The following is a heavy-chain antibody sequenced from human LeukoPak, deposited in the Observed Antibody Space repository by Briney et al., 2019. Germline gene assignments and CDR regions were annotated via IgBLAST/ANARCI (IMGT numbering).Heavy chain of an antibody. D-gene: IGHD2/OR15-2a*01. Sequence: PGGSLRLSCEASGFTFSSYAMSWVRQAPGKGLEWVSAITDSGGRTYYADSVKGRFTFSRDNSKNTLYLQMNGLRAEDTAVYYCAKDVIRVGASHFDYWGQGTLVTVSS. CDR3: AKDVIRVGASHFDY. J-gene: IGHJ4*02. CDR1: GFTFSSYA. CDR2: ITDSGGRT. V-gene: IGHV3-23*01.